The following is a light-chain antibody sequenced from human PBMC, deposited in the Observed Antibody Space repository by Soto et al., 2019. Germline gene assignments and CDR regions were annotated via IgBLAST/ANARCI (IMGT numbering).Light chain of an antibody. CDR1: QSVSSSY. V-gene: IGKV3-15*01. J-gene: IGKJ5*01. CDR3: QQYNNWPPIT. Sequence: EIVFTQSPSTLSLSPGERATLSCGASQSVSSSYLAWYQQKPGLAPRLLIYGASTRATGIPARFSGSGSGTEFTLTISSLQSEDFAVYYCQQYNNWPPITFGQGTRLEI. CDR2: GAS.